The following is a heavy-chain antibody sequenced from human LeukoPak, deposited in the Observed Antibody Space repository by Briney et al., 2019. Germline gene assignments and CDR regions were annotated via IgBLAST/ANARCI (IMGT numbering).Heavy chain of an antibody. CDR2: TNHSGST. CDR1: GGSFSGYY. D-gene: IGHD3-22*01. J-gene: IGHJ1*01. Sequence: SETLSITCAVYGGSFSGYYWSWIRQPPGKGLEWIGETNHSGSTNYNPSLKSRVTISVDTSKNQFSLKLSSVTAADTAVYYCARHYDSSGYPYQHWGQGTLVTVSS. V-gene: IGHV4-34*01. CDR3: ARHYDSSGYPYQH.